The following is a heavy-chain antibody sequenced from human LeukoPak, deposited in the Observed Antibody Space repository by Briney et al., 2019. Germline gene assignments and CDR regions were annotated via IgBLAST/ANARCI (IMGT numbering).Heavy chain of an antibody. J-gene: IGHJ3*02. CDR3: ARFSGYRYAFDI. Sequence: ASVKVSCKASGYTFTSYDINWVRQAPGQGLEWMGWINPNSGGTNYAQKFQGRVTMTRDTSISTAYMELSRLRSDDTAVYYCARFSGYRYAFDIWGQGTMVTVSS. CDR2: INPNSGGT. D-gene: IGHD5-12*01. CDR1: GYTFTSYD. V-gene: IGHV1-2*02.